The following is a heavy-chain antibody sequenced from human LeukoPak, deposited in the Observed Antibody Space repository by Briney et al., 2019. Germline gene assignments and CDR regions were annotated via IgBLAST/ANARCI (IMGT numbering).Heavy chain of an antibody. CDR3: ARHLFDSSGYYCGVWFDP. CDR2: IYYSGST. Sequence: PSETLSLTCTVSGGSISSYYWSWIRQPPGKGLEWIGYIYYSGSTNYNPSLKSRVTISVDTSKNQFSLKLSSVTAADTAVYYCARHLFDSSGYYCGVWFDPWGQGTLVTVSS. J-gene: IGHJ5*02. D-gene: IGHD3-22*01. CDR1: GGSISSYY. V-gene: IGHV4-59*08.